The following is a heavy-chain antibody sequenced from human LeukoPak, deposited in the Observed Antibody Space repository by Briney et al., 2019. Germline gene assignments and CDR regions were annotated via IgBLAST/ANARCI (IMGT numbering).Heavy chain of an antibody. J-gene: IGHJ5*02. V-gene: IGHV4-30-2*01. Sequence: SETLSLTCAVSGGSISSGGYSWSWIRQPPGKGLEWIGYIYHSGSTYYNPSLKSRVTISVDRSKNQFSLKLSSVTAADTAVYYCARTHMVRGVMAPGNWFDPWGQGTLVTVSS. D-gene: IGHD3-10*01. CDR1: GGSISSGGYS. CDR3: ARTHMVRGVMAPGNWFDP. CDR2: IYHSGST.